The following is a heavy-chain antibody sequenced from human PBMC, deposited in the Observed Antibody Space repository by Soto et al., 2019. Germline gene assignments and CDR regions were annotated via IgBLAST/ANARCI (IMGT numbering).Heavy chain of an antibody. V-gene: IGHV4-34*01. J-gene: IGHJ6*02. CDR3: ATPRKNYYYYGMDV. CDR2: ISPTGIT. Sequence: QVQLQQWGAGLLKPSETLSLTCAVYGESFSDYYWSWIRQPPGKGLEWVGEISPTGITKYNPSLKSRVTISVDASKNQFSLKLTSVTAADTAVYYCATPRKNYYYYGMDVWGQGTTVTVSS. CDR1: GESFSDYY.